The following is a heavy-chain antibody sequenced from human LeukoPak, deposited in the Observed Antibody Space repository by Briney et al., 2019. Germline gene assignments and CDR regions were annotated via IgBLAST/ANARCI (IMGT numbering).Heavy chain of an antibody. CDR2: MNPNSGNT. J-gene: IGHJ6*02. Sequence: ASVKVSCKASGYTFTSYDINWVRQATGQGLEWMGWMNPNSGNTGYAQKFQGRVTMTRNTSISTAYMELSSPRSEDTAVYYCARGAFSSSWNYHYGMDVWGQGTTVTVSS. CDR3: ARGAFSSSWNYHYGMDV. V-gene: IGHV1-8*01. D-gene: IGHD6-13*01. CDR1: GYTFTSYD.